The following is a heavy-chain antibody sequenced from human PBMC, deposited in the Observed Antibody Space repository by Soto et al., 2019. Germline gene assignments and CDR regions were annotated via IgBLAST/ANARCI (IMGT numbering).Heavy chain of an antibody. V-gene: IGHV1-69*02. CDR1: GGTFSSYT. CDR2: IIPILGIA. CDR3: ANHCSSTSCYSWFDP. Sequence: QVQLVQSGAEVKKPGSSVKVSCKASGGTFSSYTISWVRQAPGQGLEWMGRIIPILGIANYAQKFQGRVTITADKSTSTAYMELSSLRSEDTAVYYCANHCSSTSCYSWFDPWGQGTLVTVSS. J-gene: IGHJ5*02. D-gene: IGHD2-2*02.